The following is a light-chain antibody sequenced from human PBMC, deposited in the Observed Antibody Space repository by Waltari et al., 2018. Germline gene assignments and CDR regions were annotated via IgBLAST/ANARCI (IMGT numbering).Light chain of an antibody. Sequence: QSALTQPASVSGSPGQSITISCTGTDRDVGSYDYVSWYQQYPGKAPKLMIYEVNNRPLGVSSRFSGSNAGNTASLTISGLQPEDEGDYYCSSYRSTSTPYVFGTGTKVTVL. J-gene: IGLJ1*01. CDR2: EVN. CDR3: SSYRSTSTPYV. CDR1: DRDVGSYDY. V-gene: IGLV2-14*01.